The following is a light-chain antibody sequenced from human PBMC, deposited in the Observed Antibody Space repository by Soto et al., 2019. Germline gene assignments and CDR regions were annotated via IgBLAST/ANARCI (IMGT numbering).Light chain of an antibody. CDR3: QQRLNWPPG. J-gene: IGKJ1*01. CDR2: DAS. V-gene: IGKV3-11*01. Sequence: EIFLTQSPDTLSLSPGERATLSRRASQSVTNYIAWYQQRPGQAPRLLIYDASNRATGVPARFSGSGSGTDFTLTISDLEPADFGLYYCQQRLNWPPGFGQGTKVDIK. CDR1: QSVTNY.